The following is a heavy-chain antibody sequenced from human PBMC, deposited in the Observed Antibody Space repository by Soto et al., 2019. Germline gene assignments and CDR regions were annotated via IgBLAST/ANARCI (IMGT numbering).Heavy chain of an antibody. J-gene: IGHJ6*04. CDR1: GYILTTFG. D-gene: IGHD3-16*01. Sequence: ASVKGACKASGYILTTFGISWLLQVPGQGPEWMGWLNTYTGNTNYAQKFQGRVTMTRDTSTSIAYLELRSLRSDDTAVYYCARDTLDDWGGGKPDHYYGMDGRAKGTTVTVAS. CDR2: LNTYTGNT. CDR3: ARDTLDDWGGGKPDHYYGMDG. V-gene: IGHV1-18*01.